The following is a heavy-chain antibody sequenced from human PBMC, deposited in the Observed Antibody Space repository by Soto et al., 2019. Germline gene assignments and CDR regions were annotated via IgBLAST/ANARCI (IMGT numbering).Heavy chain of an antibody. V-gene: IGHV3-23*01. CDR1: GFTFSSYA. CDR2: ISGSGGST. D-gene: IGHD5-18*01. Sequence: EVQLLESGGGLVQPGGSLRLSCAASGFTFSSYAMSWVRQAPGKGLEWVSAISGSGGSTYYADSVKGRFTLSRDNSKITLYLQVNSLRAEDTAVYYCAKDRGYSYGSRCFDYWGQGTLFTVSS. J-gene: IGHJ4*02. CDR3: AKDRGYSYGSRCFDY.